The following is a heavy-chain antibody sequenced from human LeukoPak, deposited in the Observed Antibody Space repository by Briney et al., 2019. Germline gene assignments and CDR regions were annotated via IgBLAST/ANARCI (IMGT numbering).Heavy chain of an antibody. CDR1: GYTFTCYY. D-gene: IGHD3-16*01. CDR2: INPNTGGT. J-gene: IGHJ3*02. Sequence: ASVKVSCKASGYTFTCYYIHWVRQAPGQGLEWMGFINPNTGGTSYPQKFQGRVTMTRDTSISTAYMDLSSLRSDDTAVYYCASGGIGGGAFDIWGQGTMVTVSS. V-gene: IGHV1-2*02. CDR3: ASGGIGGGAFDI.